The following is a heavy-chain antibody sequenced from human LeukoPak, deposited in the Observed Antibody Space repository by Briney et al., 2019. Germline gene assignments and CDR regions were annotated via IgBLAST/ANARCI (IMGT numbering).Heavy chain of an antibody. J-gene: IGHJ4*02. CDR2: IYYSGST. V-gene: IGHV4-59*06. CDR3: ARSTVRGGSDY. CDR1: GGSISSYY. Sequence: PSETLSLTCTVSGGSISSYYWSWLRQPPGKGLEWIGYIYYSGSTYYNPSLKSRVTIPVDTSKNQFSLKLSSVTAADTAVYYCARSTVRGGSDYWGQGTLVTVSS. D-gene: IGHD3-10*01.